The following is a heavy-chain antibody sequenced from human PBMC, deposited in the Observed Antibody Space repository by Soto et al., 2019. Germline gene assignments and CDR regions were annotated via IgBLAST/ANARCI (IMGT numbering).Heavy chain of an antibody. CDR2: IDPSDSYT. V-gene: IGHV5-10-1*01. CDR3: ARTIAAAGTYYYYYGMDV. D-gene: IGHD6-13*01. J-gene: IGHJ6*02. CDR1: ADSFAGNW. Sequence: VECLKISCKASADSFAGNWIGWGRKIPGKGLEWMGRIDPSDSYTNYSPSFQGHVTISADKSISTAYLQWSSLKAWDTAMYYCARTIAAAGTYYYYYGMDVWGQGTTVNGSS.